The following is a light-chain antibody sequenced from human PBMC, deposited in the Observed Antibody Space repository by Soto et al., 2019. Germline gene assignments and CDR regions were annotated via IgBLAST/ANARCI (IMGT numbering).Light chain of an antibody. CDR3: QQYGSSPRT. J-gene: IGKJ1*01. Sequence: EIVMTQSPATLSVSPGERATLSCRASQSVTTNVAWYQKKHGQAPRILIYGASARATGIPARSSGSGSGTEFTLTISRLEPEDFAVYYCQQYGSSPRTFGQGTKVDIK. CDR1: QSVTTN. V-gene: IGKV3-15*01. CDR2: GAS.